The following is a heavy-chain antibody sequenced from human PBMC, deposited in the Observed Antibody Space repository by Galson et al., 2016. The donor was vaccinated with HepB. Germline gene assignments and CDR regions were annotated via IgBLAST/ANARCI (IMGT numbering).Heavy chain of an antibody. V-gene: IGHV3-48*02. CDR3: ARGGLRYWLDL. D-gene: IGHD3-9*01. J-gene: IGHJ4*02. CDR1: GFDFSYHV. CDR2: ISDGAI. Sequence: SLRLSCAASGFDFSYHVMNWVRQAPGKGLEWVSYISDGAIYYSDSVRGRFTISRDNAKRSLYLQMNSLRDEDTAVYFCARGGLRYWLDLWGQGTLVTVSS.